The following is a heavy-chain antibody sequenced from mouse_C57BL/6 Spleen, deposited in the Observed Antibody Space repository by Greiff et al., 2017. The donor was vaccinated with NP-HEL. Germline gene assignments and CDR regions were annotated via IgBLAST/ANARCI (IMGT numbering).Heavy chain of an antibody. D-gene: IGHD1-1*01. J-gene: IGHJ4*01. V-gene: IGHV5-4*01. Sequence: EVQVVESGGGLVKPGGSLKLSCAASGFTFSSYAMSWVRQTPEKRLEWVATISDGGSYTYYPDNVKGRFTISRDNAKNNLYLQMSHLKSEDTAMYYCARDRGYGSSYERGAMDYWGQGTSVTVSS. CDR2: ISDGGSYT. CDR3: ARDRGYGSSYERGAMDY. CDR1: GFTFSSYA.